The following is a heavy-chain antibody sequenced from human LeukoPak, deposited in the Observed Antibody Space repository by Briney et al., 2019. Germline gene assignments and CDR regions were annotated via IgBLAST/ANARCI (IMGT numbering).Heavy chain of an antibody. CDR3: ARGPRGSYSGR. CDR2: ISPNSGGT. J-gene: IGHJ4*02. Sequence: ASVKVSCKASGYTFTGYYMHWVRQAPGQGLEWMGRISPNSGGTNYAQKFQGRVTMTRNTSISTAYMELSSLRSEDTAVYYCARGPRGSYSGRWGQGTLVTVSS. D-gene: IGHD1-26*01. CDR1: GYTFTGYY. V-gene: IGHV1-2*06.